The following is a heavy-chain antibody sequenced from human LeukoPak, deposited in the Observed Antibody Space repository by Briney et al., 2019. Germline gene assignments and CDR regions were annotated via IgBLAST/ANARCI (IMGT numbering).Heavy chain of an antibody. V-gene: IGHV3-7*04. J-gene: IGHJ4*02. CDR2: IKEDGGEI. CDR1: GITFSRSW. CDR3: ARDRGGRSGLDD. Sequence: GGSLRLSCAASGITFSRSWMSWVRQAPGKGLEWVAFIKEDGGEIYYVDSVKGRFTISRDNGENSLYPQMNSLRAEDTAVYYCARDRGGRSGLDDWGQGTLVTVSS. D-gene: IGHD2-15*01.